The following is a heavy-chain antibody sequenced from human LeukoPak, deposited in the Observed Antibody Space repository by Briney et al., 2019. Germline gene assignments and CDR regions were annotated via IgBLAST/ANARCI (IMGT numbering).Heavy chain of an antibody. CDR3: ARVGYFYGSGSQTGGYLDY. Sequence: AASVKVSCKASGYTFTGYYLHWVRQAPGQGLEWMGWINPNGGGREYAQKFQGRVNMTRDTAISTAYMELSSLTFDDTAIYYCARVGYFYGSGSQTGGYLDYWGQGTLVTVSS. V-gene: IGHV1-2*02. D-gene: IGHD3-10*01. J-gene: IGHJ4*02. CDR2: INPNGGGR. CDR1: GYTFTGYY.